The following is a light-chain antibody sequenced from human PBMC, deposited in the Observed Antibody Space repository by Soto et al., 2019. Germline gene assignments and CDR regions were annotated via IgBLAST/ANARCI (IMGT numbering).Light chain of an antibody. Sequence: AIQMTQSPLSLSASVGDRVTITCRASQDIGKDLGWYQQKPGEAPELLISVASTLESGVPSRFSGSGSGTDFSLTISSLQPEDFATYYCLQDYNYPRTVGQGTKVEIK. J-gene: IGKJ1*01. CDR2: VAS. CDR3: LQDYNYPRT. CDR1: QDIGKD. V-gene: IGKV1-6*01.